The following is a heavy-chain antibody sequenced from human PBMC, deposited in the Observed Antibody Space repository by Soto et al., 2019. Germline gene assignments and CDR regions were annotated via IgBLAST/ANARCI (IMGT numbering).Heavy chain of an antibody. V-gene: IGHV1-46*01. D-gene: IGHD2-8*01. CDR1: GYTFTSYY. CDR3: ARDPHCTNGVCCHLGAYYYYGMDV. Sequence: ASLKVSCKASGYTFTSYYMHWVRQAPGQGLEWMGIINPSGGSTSYAQKFQGRVTMTRDTSTSTVYMELSSLRSEDTAVYYCARDPHCTNGVCCHLGAYYYYGMDVWGQGTTVTVSS. J-gene: IGHJ6*02. CDR2: INPSGGST.